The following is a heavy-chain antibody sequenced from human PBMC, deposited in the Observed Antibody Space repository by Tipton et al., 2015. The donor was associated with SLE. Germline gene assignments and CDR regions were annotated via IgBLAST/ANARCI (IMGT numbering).Heavy chain of an antibody. Sequence: SGATFSNYWMSWVRQAPGRGLEWLANIKEDGSDKNYVDSVKGRLTVSRDNAKNALYLQMSSLTAEDTAMYFCARETTSGAFDIWGQGTLVTVSS. CDR3: ARETTSGAFDI. CDR1: GATFSNYW. CDR2: IKEDGSDK. J-gene: IGHJ3*02. V-gene: IGHV3-7*01. D-gene: IGHD4-11*01.